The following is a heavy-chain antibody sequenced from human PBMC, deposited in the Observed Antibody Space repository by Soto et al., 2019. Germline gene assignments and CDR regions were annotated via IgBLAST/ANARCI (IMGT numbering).Heavy chain of an antibody. V-gene: IGHV4-39*01. CDR2: IYYSGNT. D-gene: IGHD1-1*01. CDR3: ARLPQEYNYYGMDV. Sequence: SSETLSLTCTVSGGSIVTGSYYWGWIRQPPGKGLEWLGHIYYSGNTYYPPSLKSRVTISVDTSKNQFSLRLSSVTAADTAVYYCARLPQEYNYYGMDVWGQGTTVTVS. CDR1: GGSIVTGSYY. J-gene: IGHJ6*02.